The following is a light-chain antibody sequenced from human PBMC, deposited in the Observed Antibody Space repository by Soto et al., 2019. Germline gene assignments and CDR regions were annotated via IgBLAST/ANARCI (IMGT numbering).Light chain of an antibody. Sequence: QSVLTQAPSASGTPGQRVTISCSGSSSNIGSNTVTWYQQVPGTAPKLLIYSNDQPPSGVPDRFSGSKSGTSASLAIAGLQSEDEADYYCAAWDDSLNGWVFGGGTKVTVL. CDR3: AAWDDSLNGWV. CDR1: SSNIGSNT. V-gene: IGLV1-44*01. J-gene: IGLJ3*02. CDR2: SND.